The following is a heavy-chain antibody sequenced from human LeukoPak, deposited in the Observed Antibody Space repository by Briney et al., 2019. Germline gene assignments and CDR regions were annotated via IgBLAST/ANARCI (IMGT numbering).Heavy chain of an antibody. CDR3: AKDLGRDGSEIFDY. CDR1: AFTFSSYA. Sequence: PGGSLRLSCAASAFTFSSYAMSWVRQAPGKGLEWVSTINISGGSAYYADSVKGRFTISRDNSKNTLYLQVNNLRAEDTAVYYCAKDLGRDGSEIFDYWGQGTLVTVSS. V-gene: IGHV3-23*01. CDR2: INISGGSA. D-gene: IGHD5-24*01. J-gene: IGHJ4*02.